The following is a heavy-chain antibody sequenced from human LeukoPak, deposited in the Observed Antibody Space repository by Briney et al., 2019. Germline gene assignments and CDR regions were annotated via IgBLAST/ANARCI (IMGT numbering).Heavy chain of an antibody. J-gene: IGHJ6*03. CDR1: GFTVSSNY. V-gene: IGHV3-53*01. CDR3: ARDRDGYYYYYMDV. Sequence: GGSLRLSCAASGFTVSSNYMSWVRQAPGKGLEWVSVIYSGGSTYYADSVKGRFTISRDNSKNTLYLQMNSLRAEDTAVYYCARDRDGYYYYYMDVWGKGTTVTISS. CDR2: IYSGGST.